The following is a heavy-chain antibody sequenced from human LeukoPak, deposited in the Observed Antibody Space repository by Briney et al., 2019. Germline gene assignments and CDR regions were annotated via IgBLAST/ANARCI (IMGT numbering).Heavy chain of an antibody. CDR3: ARVDDSSGYDAFDI. V-gene: IGHV4-4*07. D-gene: IGHD3-22*01. CDR2: IYSSGDT. J-gene: IGHJ3*02. Sequence: SETLSLTCTVSGASISTYYWSWIRQPAGKGLEWIGRIYSSGDTIYNPSLKSRVTMSVDTSKNQFSLKLSSVTAADTAVYYCARVDDSSGYDAFDIWGQGTMVTVSS. CDR1: GASISTYY.